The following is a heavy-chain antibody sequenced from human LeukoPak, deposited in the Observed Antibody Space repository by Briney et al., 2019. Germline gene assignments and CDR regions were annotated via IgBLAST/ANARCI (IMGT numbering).Heavy chain of an antibody. CDR3: AKDLRTRYSYGRGNWFDP. CDR2: ISGSGGST. J-gene: IGHJ5*02. CDR1: GFTFSDYY. Sequence: GGSLRLSCAASGFTFSDYYMSWIRQAPGKGLEWVSAISGSGGSTYYADSVKGRFTISRDNSKNTLYLQMDSLRAEDTAVYYCAKDLRTRYSYGRGNWFDPWGQGTLVTVSS. V-gene: IGHV3-23*01. D-gene: IGHD5-18*01.